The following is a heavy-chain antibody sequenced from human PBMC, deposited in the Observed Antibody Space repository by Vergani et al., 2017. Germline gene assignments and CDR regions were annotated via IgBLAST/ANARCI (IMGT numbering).Heavy chain of an antibody. CDR1: GGTFSSYA. J-gene: IGHJ6*02. CDR3: ARDSGAARHYYYYGMDV. V-gene: IGHV1-69*18. D-gene: IGHD6-6*01. CDR2: IIPIFGTA. Sequence: QVQLVQSGAEVKKPGSSVKVSCKASGGTFSSYAISWVRQAPGQGLEWMGRIIPIFGTANYAQKFPGRVTITADESTSTAYMELSSLRSEDTAVYYCARDSGAARHYYYYGMDVWGQGTTVTVSS.